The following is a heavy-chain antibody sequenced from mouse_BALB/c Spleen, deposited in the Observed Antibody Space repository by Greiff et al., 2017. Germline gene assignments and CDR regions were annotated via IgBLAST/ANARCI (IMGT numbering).Heavy chain of an antibody. CDR2: IDPANGNT. D-gene: IGHD2-4*01. Sequence: VQLKESGAELVKPGASVKLSCTASGFNIKDTYMHWVKQRPEQGLEWIGRIDPANGNTKYDPKFQGKATITADTSSNTAYLQLSSLTSEDTAVYYCARFYYDYPDYWGQGTTLTVSS. J-gene: IGHJ2*01. CDR1: GFNIKDTY. V-gene: IGHV14-3*02. CDR3: ARFYYDYPDY.